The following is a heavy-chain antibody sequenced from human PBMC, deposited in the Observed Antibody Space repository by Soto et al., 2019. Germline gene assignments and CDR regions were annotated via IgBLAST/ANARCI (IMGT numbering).Heavy chain of an antibody. V-gene: IGHV4-39*01. CDR3: ARRATIFAGNYYYGMDV. CDR1: GGSISSSSYY. J-gene: IGHJ6*02. Sequence: PSETLSLTCTVSGGSISSSSYYWGWIRQPPGKGLEWIGSIYYSGSTYYNPSLKGRVTISVDTSKNQFSLKLSSVTAADTAVYYCARRATIFAGNYYYGMDVWGQGTTVTVS. D-gene: IGHD3-9*01. CDR2: IYYSGST.